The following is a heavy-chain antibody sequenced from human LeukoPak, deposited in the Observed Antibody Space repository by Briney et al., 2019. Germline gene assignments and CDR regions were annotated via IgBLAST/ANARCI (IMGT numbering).Heavy chain of an antibody. CDR2: INTDGTVT. D-gene: IGHD5-12*01. CDR3: ATKQWLAPPPDS. V-gene: IGHV3-74*01. J-gene: IGHJ4*02. Sequence: GGSLRLSCAAAGLTFGKYWMLWVRQAPGKGLESVSRINTDGTVTTYADSVKGRFTVSRDNADNTMFLQMNSVRDEDTAVYYCATKQWLAPPPDSWGQGTPVTVSS. CDR1: GLTFGKYW.